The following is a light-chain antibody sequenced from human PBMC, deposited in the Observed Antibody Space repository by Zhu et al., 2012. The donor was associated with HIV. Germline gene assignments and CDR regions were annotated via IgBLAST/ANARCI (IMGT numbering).Light chain of an antibody. V-gene: IGKV1-5*03. J-gene: IGKJ4*01. CDR1: QSIYRW. CDR3: QQYNTYSLT. Sequence: DVQMTQSPSTLFASIGDRVTITCRASQSIYRWLAWYQQKPGKAPKFPIYKASSLESGVPSRFSGSGSGTEFTLTINSLQPDDFATYYCQQYNTYSLTFGGGTKVEIK. CDR2: KAS.